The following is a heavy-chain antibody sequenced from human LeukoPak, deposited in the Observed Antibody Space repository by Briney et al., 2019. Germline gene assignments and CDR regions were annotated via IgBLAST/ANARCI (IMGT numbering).Heavy chain of an antibody. J-gene: IGHJ4*02. CDR1: GFTFSSYG. Sequence: PGGTLRLSCAASGFTFSSYGMSWVRQAPGKGLEWVSAISGSGGSTYYADSVKGRFTISRDNSKNTLYLQMNSLRAEDTAVYYCAKVSGLLWFGELFHLDYWGQGTLVTVSS. D-gene: IGHD3-10*01. CDR3: AKVSGLLWFGELFHLDY. CDR2: ISGSGGST. V-gene: IGHV3-23*01.